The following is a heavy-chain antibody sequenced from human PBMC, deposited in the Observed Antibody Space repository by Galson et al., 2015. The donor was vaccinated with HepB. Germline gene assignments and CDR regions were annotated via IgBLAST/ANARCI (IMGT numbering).Heavy chain of an antibody. V-gene: IGHV3-53*01. CDR1: GFTVSSYY. D-gene: IGHD1-26*01. Sequence: SLRLSCAASGFTVSSYYMSWVRQAPGKGLEWVSIIYRGGRAYYADSVKGRFTISRDSSKNTLFLQMKSLRVEDTALYYCEGSIVGATYNYGLDVWGQGTLVTVSS. CDR3: EGSIVGATYNYGLDV. CDR2: IYRGGRA. J-gene: IGHJ6*02.